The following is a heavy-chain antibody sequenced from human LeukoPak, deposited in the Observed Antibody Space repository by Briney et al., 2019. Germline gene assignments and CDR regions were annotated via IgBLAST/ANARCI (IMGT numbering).Heavy chain of an antibody. CDR3: AREASGSIWGDDWGYFDY. CDR2: VSYDGSNK. Sequence: GGSLRLSCAASGFTFSSYAMHWVRQAPGKGLEWVAVVSYDGSNKYYADSVKGRFTISRDNSKNTLYLQMNSLRAEDTAVYYCAREASGSIWGDDWGYFDYWGQGTLVTVSS. CDR1: GFTFSSYA. V-gene: IGHV3-30*04. D-gene: IGHD7-27*01. J-gene: IGHJ4*02.